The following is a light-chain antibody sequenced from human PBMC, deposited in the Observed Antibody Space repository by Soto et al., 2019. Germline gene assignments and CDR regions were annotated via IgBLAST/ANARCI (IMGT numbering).Light chain of an antibody. CDR2: DVS. Sequence: EIVLTQSPGTLSLSPGERATLSCRASQSVSSSYLAWYQQKPGQAPRLLIYDVSSRATGIPDRFSGSGSGTDFTLTISRLEPEDFAVYYCHQYSSSPAMYTFGQGTTLEIK. J-gene: IGKJ2*01. CDR3: HQYSSSPAMYT. V-gene: IGKV3-20*01. CDR1: QSVSSSY.